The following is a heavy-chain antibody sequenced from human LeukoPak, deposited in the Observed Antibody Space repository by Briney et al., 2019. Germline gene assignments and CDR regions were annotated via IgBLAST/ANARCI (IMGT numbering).Heavy chain of an antibody. D-gene: IGHD6-19*01. V-gene: IGHV4-34*01. Sequence: PSETLSLTCAVYGGSFSGYYWSWLRQPPGKGLEWIGEINHSGSTNYNPSLKSRVTISVDTSKNQFSLKLSSVTAADTAVYYCARLIYSSGWYLRIGWFDPWGQGTLVTVSS. CDR2: INHSGST. J-gene: IGHJ5*02. CDR3: ARLIYSSGWYLRIGWFDP. CDR1: GGSFSGYY.